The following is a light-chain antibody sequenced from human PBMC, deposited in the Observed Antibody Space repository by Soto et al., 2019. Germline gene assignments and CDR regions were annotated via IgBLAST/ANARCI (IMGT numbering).Light chain of an antibody. CDR3: SSYTTTTAWV. Sequence: QSVLTQPASVSGSPGQSITISCTGSSSDVGAYKYVSWFQQHPGKAPKLIIYEVSNRPSGVSDRFSGSKSDNTASLTISGLQAEDEADYHCSSYTTTTAWVFGGGTKLTVL. CDR2: EVS. CDR1: SSDVGAYKY. J-gene: IGLJ3*02. V-gene: IGLV2-14*01.